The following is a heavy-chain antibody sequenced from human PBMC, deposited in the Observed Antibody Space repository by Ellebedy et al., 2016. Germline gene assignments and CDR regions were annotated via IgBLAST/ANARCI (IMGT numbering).Heavy chain of an antibody. J-gene: IGHJ4*02. D-gene: IGHD3-10*01. CDR3: ARGSAEGRAFDY. Sequence: ASVKVSCKTSGYTFTRYAIHWVRQAPGQRLEWMGWINGGNGKTKYSENFQDRVTITGDTPASTAYMDLSRLTSEDTAVYYCARGSAEGRAFDYWGQGTLVTVSS. CDR1: GYTFTRYA. CDR2: INGGNGKT. V-gene: IGHV1-3*01.